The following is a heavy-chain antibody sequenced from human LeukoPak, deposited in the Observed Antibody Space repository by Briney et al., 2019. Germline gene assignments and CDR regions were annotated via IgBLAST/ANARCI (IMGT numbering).Heavy chain of an antibody. V-gene: IGHV4-4*07. D-gene: IGHD1-1*01. CDR1: GASITNYY. CDR3: ARVRPNWNDGTFDY. CDR2: IYPSGST. J-gene: IGHJ4*02. Sequence: SETPSLTCTVSGASITNYYWSWIRQSAGKGLEWIGRIYPSGSTHSNPSLKSRVTTSLDTSKNQFSLGLSSVTAADTAVYYCARVRPNWNDGTFDYWGQGTLVTVSS.